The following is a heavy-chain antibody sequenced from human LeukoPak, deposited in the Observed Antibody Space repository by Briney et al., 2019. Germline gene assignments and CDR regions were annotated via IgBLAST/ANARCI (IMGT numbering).Heavy chain of an antibody. Sequence: GGSLRLSCAASGFTFSSYAMSWVRQAPGKGLEWVSAISGSGGSTYYADSVKGRFTISRDNSKNTLYLQMNSLRAEDTAVYYCAEKSPYYYDSSPSPFDYWGQGTLVTVSS. CDR3: AEKSPYYYDSSPSPFDY. CDR2: ISGSGGST. V-gene: IGHV3-23*01. CDR1: GFTFSSYA. J-gene: IGHJ4*02. D-gene: IGHD3-22*01.